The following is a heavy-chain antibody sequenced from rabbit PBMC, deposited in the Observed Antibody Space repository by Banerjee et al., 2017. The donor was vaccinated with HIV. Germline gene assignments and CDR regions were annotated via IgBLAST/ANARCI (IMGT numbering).Heavy chain of an antibody. CDR1: GFSFSSSYY. CDR3: ARDSVYVGYAMDL. Sequence: QEQLEESGGDLVKPGASLTLTCTASGFSFSSSYYMCWVRQAPGKGLEWIGCIYAASGTTYYASWAKGRFTISKTSSTTVTLQMTSLTAADTATYFCARDSVYVGYAMDLWGQGTWSPS. D-gene: IGHD4-2*01. CDR2: IYAASGTT. V-gene: IGHV1S45*01. J-gene: IGHJ6*01.